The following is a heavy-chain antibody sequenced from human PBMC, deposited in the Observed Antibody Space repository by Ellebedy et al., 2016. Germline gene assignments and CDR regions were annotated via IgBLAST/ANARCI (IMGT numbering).Heavy chain of an antibody. CDR3: AKDRYGDYVVYFDY. D-gene: IGHD4-17*01. J-gene: IGHJ4*02. Sequence: GGSLRLSCAASGFTVSSNYMSWVRQAPGKGLDWVSLIYSGGSTYYADSVKGRFTISRDNSKNTLFLQMNSLRAEDTAVYYCAKDRYGDYVVYFDYWGQGTLVTVSS. V-gene: IGHV3-53*01. CDR1: GFTVSSNY. CDR2: IYSGGST.